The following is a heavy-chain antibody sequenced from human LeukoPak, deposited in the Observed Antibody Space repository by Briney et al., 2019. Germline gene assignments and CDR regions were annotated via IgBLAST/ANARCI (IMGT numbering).Heavy chain of an antibody. CDR1: GFTFSSYG. Sequence: GGSLRLSCAASGFTFSSYGMHWVRQAPGKGLEWVAVISYDGSNKYYADSVKGRFTISRDNSKNTLYLQMNSLRAEDAAVYYCAKVMGGYYYGSFDYWGQGTLVTVSS. CDR3: AKVMGGYYYGSFDY. V-gene: IGHV3-30*18. CDR2: ISYDGSNK. J-gene: IGHJ4*02. D-gene: IGHD3-10*01.